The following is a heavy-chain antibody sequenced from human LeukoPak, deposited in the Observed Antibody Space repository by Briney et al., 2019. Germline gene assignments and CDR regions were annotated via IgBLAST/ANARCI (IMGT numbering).Heavy chain of an antibody. D-gene: IGHD6-13*01. CDR3: ARSRGFGLAAAGTKLPRL. J-gene: IGHJ4*02. CDR1: GGSFSGYY. V-gene: IGHV4-34*01. CDR2: INHSGST. Sequence: PSETLSLTCAVYGGSFSGYYWSWIRQPPGKGLEWIGEINHSGSTNYNPSLKSQVTISVDTSKNQFSLKLSSVTAADTAVYYCARSRGFGLAAAGTKLPRLWGQGALVTVSS.